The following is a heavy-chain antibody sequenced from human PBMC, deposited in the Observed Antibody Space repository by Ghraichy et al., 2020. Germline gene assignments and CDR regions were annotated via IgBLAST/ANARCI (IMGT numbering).Heavy chain of an antibody. CDR3: ARAAQYGSGSYYNVGLPFDI. J-gene: IGHJ3*02. CDR2: IYHSGST. CDR1: GGSISSGGYS. V-gene: IGHV4-30-2*01. D-gene: IGHD3-10*01. Sequence: LSLTCAVSGGSISSGGYSWSWIRQPPGKGLEWIGYIYHSGSTYYNPSLKSRVTISVDRSKNQFSLKLSSVTAADTAVYYCARAAQYGSGSYYNVGLPFDIWGQGRMVTVSS.